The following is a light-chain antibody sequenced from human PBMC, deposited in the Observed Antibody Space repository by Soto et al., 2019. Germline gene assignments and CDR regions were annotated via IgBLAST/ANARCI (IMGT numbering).Light chain of an antibody. CDR1: QGIRHY. V-gene: IGKV1-27*01. CDR3: QNFDSAPQT. Sequence: DIHMTQSPSTLPASLGDRVTITFRASQGIRHYLAWYQQKPGKVPKLLIYEASNLQSGVPSRFRGGGSGTEFTLTISSLQPEDVATYYCQNFDSAPQTFGQGTKVDI. J-gene: IGKJ1*01. CDR2: EAS.